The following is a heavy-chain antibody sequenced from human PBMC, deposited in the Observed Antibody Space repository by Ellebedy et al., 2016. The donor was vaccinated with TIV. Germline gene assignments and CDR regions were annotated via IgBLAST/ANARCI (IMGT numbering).Heavy chain of an antibody. CDR2: IKEDGSLK. CDR3: ARYGNLGY. J-gene: IGHJ4*02. V-gene: IGHV3-7*03. Sequence: GESLKISCAASGFTFSSNWMSWVRQAPGKGLELVAKIKEDGSLKYYVDAVKGRFAISRDNAKNSLYLQMNSLRDEDTAVYYCARYGNLGYWGQGTLVTVSS. D-gene: IGHD1-1*01. CDR1: GFTFSSNW.